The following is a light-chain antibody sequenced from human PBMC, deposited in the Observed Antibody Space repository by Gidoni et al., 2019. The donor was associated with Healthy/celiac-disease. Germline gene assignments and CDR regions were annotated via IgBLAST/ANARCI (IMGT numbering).Light chain of an antibody. Sequence: DIQMTQSPSSLYASVGDRVTLTCRASQSISSYLNLYQQKPGKAPKLLIYAASSLQSGVPARFSGSGSGKDFTLTISSLQPEDVVTYYCQQSYSTPRTFGQGTKVEIK. CDR3: QQSYSTPRT. J-gene: IGKJ1*01. CDR2: AAS. V-gene: IGKV1-39*01. CDR1: QSISSY.